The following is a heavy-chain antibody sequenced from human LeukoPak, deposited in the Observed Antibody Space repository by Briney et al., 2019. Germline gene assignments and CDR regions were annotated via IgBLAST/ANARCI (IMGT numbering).Heavy chain of an antibody. CDR3: AKDRGTGTPLFDY. Sequence: GRSLRLSCAAPGFTFDDYAMHWVRQAPGKGLEWVSGISWNSGSIGYADSVKGRFTISRDNAKNSLYLQMNSLRAEDTALYYCAKDRGTGTPLFDYWGQGTLVTVSS. CDR1: GFTFDDYA. D-gene: IGHD1-1*01. CDR2: ISWNSGSI. J-gene: IGHJ4*02. V-gene: IGHV3-9*01.